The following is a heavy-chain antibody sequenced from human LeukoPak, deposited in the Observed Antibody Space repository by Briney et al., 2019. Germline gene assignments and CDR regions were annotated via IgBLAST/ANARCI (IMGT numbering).Heavy chain of an antibody. CDR2: ISSSSSTI. CDR1: GFTFSIYS. J-gene: IGHJ4*02. Sequence: GGSLRLSCAASGFTFSIYSMNWVRQAPGKGLEWVSYISSSSSTIYYADSVKGRFTISRDNAKNSLYLQMNSLRAEDTAVYYCAKDSIVVVPAAPRPSPYFDYWGQGTLVTVSS. CDR3: AKDSIVVVPAAPRPSPYFDY. D-gene: IGHD2-2*01. V-gene: IGHV3-48*01.